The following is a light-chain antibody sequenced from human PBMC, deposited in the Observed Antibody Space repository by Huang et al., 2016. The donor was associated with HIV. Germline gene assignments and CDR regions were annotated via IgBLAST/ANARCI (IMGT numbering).Light chain of an antibody. Sequence: EIVMTQSPATLSVSPGERATLSCRASQSVSSNLAWYQQKHGQAPWLLIYGASTRVTGVPARFSGSGSGTEFTLTISSLQSEDFAVYYCQQYDNGPIAFGQGTRLEI. CDR3: QQYDNGPIA. V-gene: IGKV3-15*01. CDR1: QSVSSN. CDR2: GAS. J-gene: IGKJ5*01.